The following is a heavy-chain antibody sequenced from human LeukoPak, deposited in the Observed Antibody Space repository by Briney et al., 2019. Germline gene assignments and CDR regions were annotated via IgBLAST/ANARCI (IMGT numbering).Heavy chain of an antibody. CDR3: ARDRGGDYYFDY. D-gene: IGHD2-21*02. Sequence: SETLSLTCAVSGGSISSSNWWSWVRQPPGKGLEWIGEIYHSGSTNYNPSLKSRVTISVDKSKNQFPLKLSSVTAADTAVYYCARDRGGDYYFDYWGQGTLVTVSS. CDR1: GGSISSSNW. J-gene: IGHJ4*02. CDR2: IYHSGST. V-gene: IGHV4-4*02.